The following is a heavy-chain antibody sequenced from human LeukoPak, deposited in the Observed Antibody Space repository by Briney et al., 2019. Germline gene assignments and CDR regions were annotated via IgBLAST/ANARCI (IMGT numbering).Heavy chain of an antibody. CDR2: INPNSGGT. V-gene: IGHV1-2*02. Sequence: GASVKVSCKASGYTFTCYYMHWVRQAPGQGREWRGWINPNSGGTDYAQKFLERVTMSRDTPISTAYMELTRLRSDDTAVYYCARGHDYGDYGTEDYFDYWGQGTLVTVSS. CDR3: ARGHDYGDYGTEDYFDY. J-gene: IGHJ4*02. CDR1: GYTFTCYY. D-gene: IGHD4-17*01.